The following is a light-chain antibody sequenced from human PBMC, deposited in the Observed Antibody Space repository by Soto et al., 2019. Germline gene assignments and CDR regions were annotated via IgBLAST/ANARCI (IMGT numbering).Light chain of an antibody. CDR1: QTISSY. CDR2: DAA. Sequence: EILLTQSPATLSLSPGERATLSCRASQTISSYLAWYHQKPGHAPRLLIYDAANRATCIPARFSGMGSGTDFHLTIRSLEPEDFAVYSCQQRRNWTQTFGQGTKVEIK. J-gene: IGKJ1*01. V-gene: IGKV3-11*01. CDR3: QQRRNWTQT.